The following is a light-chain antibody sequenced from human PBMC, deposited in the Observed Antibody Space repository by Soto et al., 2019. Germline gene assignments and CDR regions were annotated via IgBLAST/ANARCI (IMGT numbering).Light chain of an antibody. CDR2: EVN. V-gene: IGLV2-8*01. J-gene: IGLJ2*01. CDR3: GSFAGSNSLGA. CDR1: GSDIGAYNY. Sequence: QSALTQPPSASGSPGHSVTISCTGTGSDIGAYNYVSWYQHHPGKAPQLIIYEVNKRPSGVPDRFSGSKSGNTASLAVSGLQAEDEDAYYCGSFAGSNSLGAFVGGTKLTVL.